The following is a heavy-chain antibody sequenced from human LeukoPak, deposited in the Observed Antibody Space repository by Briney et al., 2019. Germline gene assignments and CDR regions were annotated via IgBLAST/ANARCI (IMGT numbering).Heavy chain of an antibody. J-gene: IGHJ6*03. CDR2: IYTSGST. D-gene: IGHD2-2*01. V-gene: IGHV4-61*02. CDR3: ASVVPAATDYYYMDV. CDR1: GGSISSGGYY. Sequence: SETLSLTCTVSGGSISSGGYYWSWIRQPAGKGLEWIGRIYTSGSTNYNPSLKSRVTMSVDTSKNQFSLKLSSVTAADTAVYYCASVVPAATDYYYMDVWGKGTTVTVSS.